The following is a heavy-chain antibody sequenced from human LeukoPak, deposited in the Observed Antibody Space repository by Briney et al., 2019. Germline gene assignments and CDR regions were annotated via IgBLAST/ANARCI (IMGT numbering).Heavy chain of an antibody. CDR3: ARGRYYGSGSYPRYYYYYGMDV. Sequence: PSETLSLTCAVYGGSFSGYYWSWMRQPPGKGLEWIGEINHSGGTNYNPSLKSRVTISVDTSKNQFSLKLSSVTAADTAVYYCARGRYYGSGSYPRYYYYYGMDVWGQGTTVTVSS. J-gene: IGHJ6*02. CDR1: GGSFSGYY. V-gene: IGHV4-34*01. D-gene: IGHD3-10*01. CDR2: INHSGGT.